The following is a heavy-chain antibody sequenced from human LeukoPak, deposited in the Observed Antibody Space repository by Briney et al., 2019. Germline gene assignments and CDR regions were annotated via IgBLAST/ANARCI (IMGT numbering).Heavy chain of an antibody. CDR1: GFTFSSYA. V-gene: IGHV3-30*04. J-gene: IGHJ6*03. CDR3: ARDSSLGSPNNYYYYYMDV. D-gene: IGHD5/OR15-5a*01. CDR2: ISYDGSNK. Sequence: SGRSLRLSCAASGFTFSSYAMHWVRQAPGKGLEWVAVISYDGSNKYYADSVKGRFTISRDNSKNTLYLQMNSLRAEDTAVYYCARDSSLGSPNNYYYYYMDVWGKGTMVTVSS.